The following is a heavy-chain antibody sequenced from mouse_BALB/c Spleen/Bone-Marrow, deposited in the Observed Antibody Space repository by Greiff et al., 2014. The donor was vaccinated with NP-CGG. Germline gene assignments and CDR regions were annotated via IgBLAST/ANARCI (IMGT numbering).Heavy chain of an antibody. CDR2: IRNKANGYTT. CDR3: ARDDYYAMDY. J-gene: IGHJ4*01. V-gene: IGHV7-3*02. CDR1: GFTFTDYY. Sequence: SGGGLVQPGGSLRLSCATSGFTFTDYYMGWVRQPPGKALEWLGFIRNKANGYTTEYSASVKGRFTISRDNSQSILYLQMNTLRAEDSATYYCARDDYYAMDYWGQGTSVTVSS.